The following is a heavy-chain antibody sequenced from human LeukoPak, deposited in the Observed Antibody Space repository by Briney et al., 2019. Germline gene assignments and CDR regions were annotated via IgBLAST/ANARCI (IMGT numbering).Heavy chain of an antibody. V-gene: IGHV3-23*01. Sequence: GGSLRLSCAASGFTFSSYAMSWVRQAPGKGLEWVSAISGSGGSTYYADSVKGRFTISRDNSKNTLYLQMNSLRAEDTAVYYCTKDHSWPPCFDYWGQGTLVTVSS. J-gene: IGHJ4*02. CDR1: GFTFSSYA. CDR3: TKDHSWPPCFDY. CDR2: ISGSGGST.